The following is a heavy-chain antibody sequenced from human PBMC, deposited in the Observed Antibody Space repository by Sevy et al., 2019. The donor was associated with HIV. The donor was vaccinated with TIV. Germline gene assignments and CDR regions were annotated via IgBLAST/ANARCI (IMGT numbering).Heavy chain of an antibody. CDR3: AKMPTRITMVRGVMRAFDI. J-gene: IGHJ3*02. CDR1: GFTFSSYA. CDR2: ISGSGGST. Sequence: GGSLRLSCAASGFTFSSYAMSWVRQAPGKGLEWVSAISGSGGSTYYADSVKGRFTISRDNSKNTLYLQMNSLRAEDTAVYYSAKMPTRITMVRGVMRAFDIWGQGTMVTVSS. D-gene: IGHD3-10*01. V-gene: IGHV3-23*01.